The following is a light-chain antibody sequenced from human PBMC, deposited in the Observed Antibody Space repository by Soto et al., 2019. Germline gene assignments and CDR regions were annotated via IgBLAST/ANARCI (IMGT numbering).Light chain of an antibody. CDR1: QSVRSDY. CDR2: GVS. CDR3: HQYGNSPLT. V-gene: IGKV3-20*01. Sequence: EIFLTQSPATLSLSPGDRATLSCRASQSVRSDYFAWYQQKPGQPPRVILFGVSTRATAIPDRFSGSGSGTDFTLTISRLEPDDFGLYYCHQYGNSPLTFGGGTKVDIK. J-gene: IGKJ4*01.